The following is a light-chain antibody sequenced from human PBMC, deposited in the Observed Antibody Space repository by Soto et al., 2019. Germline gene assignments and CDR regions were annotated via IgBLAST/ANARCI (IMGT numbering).Light chain of an antibody. CDR1: SSDIGGSKY. J-gene: IGLJ1*01. V-gene: IGLV1-51*01. Sequence: QSVLTQPASLSGSPGQSITISCAGTSSDIGGSKYVSWYQQHPGKAPKLIIYDDNKRPSGIPDRFSGSKSGTSATLGITGFQTGDEADYYCGSWDSSLSAYVFGTGTKLTVL. CDR3: GSWDSSLSAYV. CDR2: DDN.